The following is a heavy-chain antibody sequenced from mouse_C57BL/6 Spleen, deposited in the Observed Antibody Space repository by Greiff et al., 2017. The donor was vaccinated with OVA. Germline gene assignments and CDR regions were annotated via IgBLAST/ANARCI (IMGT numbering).Heavy chain of an antibody. D-gene: IGHD1-1*02. CDR1: GYTFTSYW. CDR2: IDPSDSET. CDR3: AREGDYGSWFAY. Sequence: QVQLKQPGAELVRPGSSVKLSCKASGYTFTSYWMHWVKQRPIQGLEWIGNIDPSDSETHYNQKFKDKATLTVDKSSSTAYMQLSSLTSEDSAVYYCAREGDYGSWFAYWGQGTLVTVSA. V-gene: IGHV1-52*01. J-gene: IGHJ3*01.